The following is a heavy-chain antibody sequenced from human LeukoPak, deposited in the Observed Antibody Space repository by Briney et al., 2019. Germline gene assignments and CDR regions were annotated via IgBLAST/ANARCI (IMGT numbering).Heavy chain of an antibody. D-gene: IGHD1-26*01. Sequence: GASVKVSCKASGGTFSSYAISWVRQAPGQGLEWMGGIIPIFGTANYAQKFQGRVTITTDESTSTAYMELSSLRSEDTAVYYCARGRGSNYYYYMDVWGKGTTVTVSS. J-gene: IGHJ6*03. CDR1: GGTFSSYA. CDR2: IIPIFGTA. CDR3: ARGRGSNYYYYMDV. V-gene: IGHV1-69*05.